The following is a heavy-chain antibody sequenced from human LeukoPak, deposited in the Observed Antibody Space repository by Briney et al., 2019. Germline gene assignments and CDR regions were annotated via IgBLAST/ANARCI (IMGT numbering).Heavy chain of an antibody. CDR3: ARVHSGSYPYYYYYYMDV. CDR2: ISSSSSCI. V-gene: IGHV3-21*01. D-gene: IGHD1-26*01. CDR1: GFTFSSYS. Sequence: GGSLSFSCAASGFTFSSYSMNWVRQAPGKGLEWVSSISSSSSCIYYADSVKGRFTISRDNAKNSLYLQMNSLRAEDTAVYYCARVHSGSYPYYYYYYMDVWGKGTTVTVSS. J-gene: IGHJ6*03.